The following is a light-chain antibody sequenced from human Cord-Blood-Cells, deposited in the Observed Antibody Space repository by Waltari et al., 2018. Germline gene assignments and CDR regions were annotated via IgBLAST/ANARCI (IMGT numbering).Light chain of an antibody. V-gene: IGLV1-40*01. CDR2: GNS. J-gene: IGLJ3*02. Sequence: QSVLTQPPSVSGAPGQRVTISCTGSNSNIGAGYDVPWYQQLPVTAPKLLIYGNSNRPSGVPDRFSGSKSGTSASLAITGLQAEDEADYYCQSYDSSLSGSVFGGGTKLTVL. CDR3: QSYDSSLSGSV. CDR1: NSNIGAGYD.